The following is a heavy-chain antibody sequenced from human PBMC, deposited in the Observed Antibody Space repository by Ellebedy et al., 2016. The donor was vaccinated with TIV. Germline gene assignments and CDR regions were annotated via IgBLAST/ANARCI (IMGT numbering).Heavy chain of an antibody. Sequence: MPSETLSLTCTVSGGSMSSNDYYWGWIRQPPGKGLEWIGSIDFGGSTYYNPSLQGRATISMDTSKNQFSLKLTSVTAADTAPYFCARRALSNWFFDYWGQGTLVTVSS. CDR3: ARRALSNWFFDY. V-gene: IGHV4-39*01. J-gene: IGHJ4*02. D-gene: IGHD1-20*01. CDR1: GGSMSSNDYY. CDR2: IDFGGST.